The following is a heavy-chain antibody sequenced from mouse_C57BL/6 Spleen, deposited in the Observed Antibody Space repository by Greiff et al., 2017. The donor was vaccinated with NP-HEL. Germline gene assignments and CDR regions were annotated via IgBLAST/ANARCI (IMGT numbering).Heavy chain of an antibody. J-gene: IGHJ2*01. CDR2: IHPNSGST. CDR1: GYTFTSYW. Sequence: QVQLQQSGAELVKPGASVKLSCKASGYTFTSYWMHWVKQRPGRGLEWIGMIHPNSGSTNYNEKFKSKATLTVDKSSSTAYMQLSSLTSEDSAVYYCASGGNYGYDDYWGQGTTLTVSS. V-gene: IGHV1-64*01. D-gene: IGHD2-2*01. CDR3: ASGGNYGYDDY.